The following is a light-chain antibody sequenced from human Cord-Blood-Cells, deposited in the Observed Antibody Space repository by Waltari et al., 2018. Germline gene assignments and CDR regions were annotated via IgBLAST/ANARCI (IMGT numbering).Light chain of an antibody. Sequence: QSALTQPASVSGSPGQSITISCTGTSSDVGGYNYVSWYQQHPGKAPKLMIYEVSKRPAGVSNRLSGSKSGNTASLTISGLQAEDEADYYCSSDTSSSTLVCGTGTKVTVL. CDR2: EVS. J-gene: IGLJ1*01. CDR3: SSDTSSSTLV. V-gene: IGLV2-14*01. CDR1: SSDVGGYNY.